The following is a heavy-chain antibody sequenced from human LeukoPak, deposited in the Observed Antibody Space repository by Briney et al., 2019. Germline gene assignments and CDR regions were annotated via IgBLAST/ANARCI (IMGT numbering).Heavy chain of an antibody. Sequence: GGSLRLSCAASGFTLSSYWMSWVRQAPGKGLEWVANINQDGREKNYVDSVKGRFTISRDTAKNSLSLQMNSLRGEDTAVYYCARDRYWGSGYYDNDYWGQGTLVTVSS. D-gene: IGHD3-22*01. CDR3: ARDRYWGSGYYDNDY. V-gene: IGHV3-7*01. J-gene: IGHJ4*02. CDR1: GFTLSSYW. CDR2: INQDGREK.